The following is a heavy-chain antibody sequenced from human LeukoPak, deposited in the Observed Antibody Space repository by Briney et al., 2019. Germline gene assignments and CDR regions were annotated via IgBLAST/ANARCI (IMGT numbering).Heavy chain of an antibody. CDR1: GGTFSSYA. V-gene: IGHV1-69*04. D-gene: IGHD5-18*01. CDR2: IIPILGIA. J-gene: IGHJ4*02. Sequence: ASVKVSCKASGGTFSSYAISWVRQAPGQGLEWMGRIIPILGIANYAQKFQGRVTMTEDTSTDTAYMELSSLRSEDTAVYYCAGAWILWDYWGQGTLVTVSS. CDR3: AGAWILWDY.